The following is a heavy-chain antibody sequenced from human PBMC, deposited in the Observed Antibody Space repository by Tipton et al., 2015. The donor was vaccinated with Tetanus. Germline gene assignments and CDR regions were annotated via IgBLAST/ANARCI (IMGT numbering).Heavy chain of an antibody. CDR3: ASHYGSGSDDAFDI. V-gene: IGHV4-4*07. CDR2: IYTSGST. D-gene: IGHD3-10*01. CDR1: GDSISSYY. Sequence: LRLSCTVSGDSISSYYWSWIRQPAGKGLEWIGRIYTSGSTNYNPSLKSRVTMSVDTSKNQFSLKLSSVTAADTAVYYCASHYGSGSDDAFDIWGQGTMVTVSS. J-gene: IGHJ3*02.